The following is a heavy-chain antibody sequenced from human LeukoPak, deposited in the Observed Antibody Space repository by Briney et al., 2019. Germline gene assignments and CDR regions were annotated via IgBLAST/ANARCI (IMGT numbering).Heavy chain of an antibody. CDR1: GGTFSSYA. J-gene: IGHJ4*02. V-gene: IGHV1-69*04. CDR3: ARAPSYYYDSSGYSFDY. CDR2: IIPILGIA. Sequence: ASVNVACKASGGTFSSYAISWVRQAPGQGLEWMGRIIPILGIANYAQKFQGRGTITADKSTSKDYMELSSLRSEDTAVYYCARAPSYYYDSSGYSFDYWGQGTLVTVSS. D-gene: IGHD3-22*01.